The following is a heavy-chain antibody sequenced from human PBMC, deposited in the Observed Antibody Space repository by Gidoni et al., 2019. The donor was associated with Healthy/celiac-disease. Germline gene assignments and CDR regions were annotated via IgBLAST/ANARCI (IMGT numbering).Heavy chain of an antibody. D-gene: IGHD3-10*01. V-gene: IGHV4-34*01. CDR2: INHSGST. Sequence: QVQLQQWGAGLLKPSETLSLTCAVYGGSFSGYYWSWIRQPPGKGLEWIGEINHSGSTNYNPSLKSRVTISVDTSKNQFSLKLSSVTAADTAVYYCARRVLLWFGELGHWFDPWGQGTLVTVSS. J-gene: IGHJ5*02. CDR1: GGSFSGYY. CDR3: ARRVLLWFGELGHWFDP.